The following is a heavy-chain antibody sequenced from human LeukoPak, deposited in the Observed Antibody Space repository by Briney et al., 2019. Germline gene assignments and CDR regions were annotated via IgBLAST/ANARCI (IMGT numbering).Heavy chain of an antibody. J-gene: IGHJ4*02. CDR3: ARVVRAMVNDY. Sequence: GGSLRLSCAASGFTVSSNYMSWVRQAPGKGLEWVSVIYSGGSTYYADSVKGRFTISRDNAKNSLCLQMNSLRAEDTAVYYCARVVRAMVNDYWGQGTLVTVSS. D-gene: IGHD5-18*01. CDR1: GFTVSSNY. V-gene: IGHV3-53*01. CDR2: IYSGGST.